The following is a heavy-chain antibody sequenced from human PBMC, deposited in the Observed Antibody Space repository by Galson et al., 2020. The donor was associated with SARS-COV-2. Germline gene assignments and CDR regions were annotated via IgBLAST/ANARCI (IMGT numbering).Heavy chain of an antibody. CDR1: GFTDSSNH. J-gene: IGHJ4*02. V-gene: IGHV3-66*01. D-gene: IGHD3-16*02. Sequence: GGSLRLSCVGSGFTDSSNHMSWVRQAPGKGLEWVSVIHSGDRKSYTDSLKVRFIISRDNSKKTVYCQMNSRRAEDTAMYYCTRDPGGKYVEYIWENYRYRGFDNWGQGTLVTVSS. CDR3: TRDPGGKYVEYIWENYRYRGFDN. CDR2: IHSGDRK.